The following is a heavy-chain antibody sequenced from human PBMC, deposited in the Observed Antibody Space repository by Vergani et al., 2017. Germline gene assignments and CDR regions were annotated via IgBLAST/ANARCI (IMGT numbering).Heavy chain of an antibody. V-gene: IGHV4-39*01. Sequence: QLQLQESGPGLVKPSETLSLTCTVSGGSISSSSYYWGWIRQPPGKGLEWIGSIYYSGSTYYNPTLKSRVTISVDPSKNQFSLKLSSVTAADTTVYYCARRLLRGYSYGSFDYWGQGTLVTVSS. J-gene: IGHJ4*02. CDR3: ARRLLRGYSYGSFDY. CDR2: IYYSGST. CDR1: GGSISSSSYY. D-gene: IGHD5-18*01.